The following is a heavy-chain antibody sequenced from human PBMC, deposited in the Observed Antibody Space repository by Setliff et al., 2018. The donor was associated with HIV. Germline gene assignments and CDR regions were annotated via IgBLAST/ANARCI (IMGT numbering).Heavy chain of an antibody. V-gene: IGHV4-34*01. CDR3: ARGRGWYGY. J-gene: IGHJ4*02. Sequence: LETLSLTCAVYGGSFSAYYWSWIRQPPGKGLEWIGEINYSGGTNYIPSLKSRVTISVDTSKNQFSLKLSSVSAADTAVYYCARGRGWYGYWGQGTVVTVSS. CDR2: INYSGGT. D-gene: IGHD6-19*01. CDR1: GGSFSAYY.